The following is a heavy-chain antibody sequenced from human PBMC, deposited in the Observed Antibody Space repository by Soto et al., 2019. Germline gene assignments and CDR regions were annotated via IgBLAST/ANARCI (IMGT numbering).Heavy chain of an antibody. CDR2: IIDSGGST. CDR3: AKGRSYYYYYGVDD. J-gene: IGHJ6*02. V-gene: IGHV3-23*01. Sequence: EVQLLESGGGLVQPGGSLRLSCAASGFTFSSCAMGWVRQAPGKGLEWVSDIIDSGGSTYYADSVKGRFPISRDNSKSTLYLQMNSLRAEDTALYYCAKGRSYYYYYGVDDWGQGTTVTVAS. CDR1: GFTFSSCA.